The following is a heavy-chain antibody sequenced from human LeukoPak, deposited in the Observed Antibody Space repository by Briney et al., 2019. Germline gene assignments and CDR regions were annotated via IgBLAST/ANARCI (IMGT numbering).Heavy chain of an antibody. Sequence: PGGSLRLSCAASGFTFSNYAMTWVRQAPGKGLEWVSTINDSGSTFYADSVKGRFAISRDNSKNTLFLQMNGLRADDTAVYYCAKDWPSEWQQLPDYDAVDVWGQGTMVTVSS. CDR3: AKDWPSEWQQLPDYDAVDV. V-gene: IGHV3-23*01. J-gene: IGHJ3*01. CDR1: GFTFSNYA. CDR2: INDSGST. D-gene: IGHD6-13*01.